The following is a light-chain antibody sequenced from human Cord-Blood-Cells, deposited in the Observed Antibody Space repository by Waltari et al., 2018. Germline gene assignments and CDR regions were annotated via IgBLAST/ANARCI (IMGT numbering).Light chain of an antibody. J-gene: IGKJ2*01. CDR3: QQYYSTPDT. V-gene: IGKV1-39*01. Sequence: DIQMTQSPSSLSASVGDRVTITCRASQSISSYLNWYQQKPGKAPKLLIYAASSLQSGVPSRFSGSGSGTDFTLTISSLQAEDVAVYYCQQYYSTPDTFGQGTKLEIK. CDR2: AAS. CDR1: QSISSY.